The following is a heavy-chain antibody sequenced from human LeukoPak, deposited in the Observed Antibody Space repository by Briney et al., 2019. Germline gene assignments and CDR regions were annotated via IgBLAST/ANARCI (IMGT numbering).Heavy chain of an antibody. CDR1: GLTFRNYW. CDR2: IYSDNT. CDR3: ARRAGAYSHPYDY. D-gene: IGHD4/OR15-4a*01. V-gene: IGHV3-53*01. Sequence: GGSLRLSCAASGLTFRNYWMSWVRQAPGKGLEWVSFIYSDNTHYSDSVKGRFTISRDNSKNTLYLQMNSLRAEDTAVYYCARRAGAYSHPYDYWGQGTLVTVSS. J-gene: IGHJ4*02.